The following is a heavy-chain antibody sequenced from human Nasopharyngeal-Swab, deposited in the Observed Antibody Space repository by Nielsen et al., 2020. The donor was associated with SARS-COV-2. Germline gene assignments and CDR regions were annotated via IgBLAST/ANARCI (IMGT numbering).Heavy chain of an antibody. V-gene: IGHV1-8*01. CDR3: SREEQLGLGV. J-gene: IGHJ4*02. D-gene: IGHD6-13*01. CDR1: GYTFTSYD. CDR2: MNPNSGNT. Sequence: ASVKVSCKASGYTFTSYDINWVRQATGQGLEWMGWMNPNSGNTGYAQKLQGRVTMTRNTSISTAYMELSSLRSEDTAVYYCSREEQLGLGVWGQGTLVTVSS.